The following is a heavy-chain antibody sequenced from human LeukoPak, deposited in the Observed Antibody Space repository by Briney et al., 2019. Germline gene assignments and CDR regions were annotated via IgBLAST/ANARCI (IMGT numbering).Heavy chain of an antibody. CDR1: GFTVSSNY. J-gene: IGHJ4*02. D-gene: IGHD2-15*01. CDR2: ISSGSSYI. V-gene: IGHV3-21*01. Sequence: GGSLRLSCAASGFTVSSNYMSWVRQAPGKGLEWVSSISSGSSYIYYADSMKGRFTIPRDNAKNSLYLQMNSLRAEDTAVYYCARAGSGDYWGQGTLVTVSS. CDR3: ARAGSGDY.